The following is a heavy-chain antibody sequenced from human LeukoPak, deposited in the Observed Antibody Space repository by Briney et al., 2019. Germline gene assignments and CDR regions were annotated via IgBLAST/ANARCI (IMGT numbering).Heavy chain of an antibody. V-gene: IGHV4-34*01. D-gene: IGHD5-12*01. Sequence: PSETLSLTCAVYGGSFSGYYWSWIRQPPGKGLEWIGEINHSGSTNYNPSLKSRVTISVDTSKNQFSLKLSSVTAADTAVYYCASYSSGYGGYWGQGTLVTVSS. J-gene: IGHJ4*02. CDR2: INHSGST. CDR1: GGSFSGYY. CDR3: ASYSSGYGGY.